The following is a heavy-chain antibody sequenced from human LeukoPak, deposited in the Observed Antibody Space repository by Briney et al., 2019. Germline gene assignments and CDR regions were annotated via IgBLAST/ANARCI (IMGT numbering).Heavy chain of an antibody. Sequence: GGSLRLSRAASGFTFSSNWMHWVRQAPGKGLVWVSRINEDGSTTNYADSVKGRSTIFRDNAKNTLYLQMNSLRAEDTAVYYCVRDLGGRSGHWGQGTLVTVSS. CDR1: GFTFSSNW. D-gene: IGHD1-26*01. CDR2: INEDGSTT. V-gene: IGHV3-74*01. CDR3: VRDLGGRSGH. J-gene: IGHJ4*02.